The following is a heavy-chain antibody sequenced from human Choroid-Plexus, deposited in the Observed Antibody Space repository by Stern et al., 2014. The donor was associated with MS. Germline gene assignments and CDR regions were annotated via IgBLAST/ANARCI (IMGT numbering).Heavy chain of an antibody. D-gene: IGHD2/OR15-2a*01. J-gene: IGHJ5*02. CDR1: GFTFGSCA. Sequence: VQLLESGGGVVQPGRPLRLSCVASGFTFGSCAMHWVCQAPGKGLEWVAGVSYDGSNKYYADSVKGRFTISRDNSQNTLYMQMSSLRPEDTAVYYCAKDRQYLTYFFDHWGQGSLVTVSS. CDR2: VSYDGSNK. V-gene: IGHV3-30*18. CDR3: AKDRQYLTYFFDH.